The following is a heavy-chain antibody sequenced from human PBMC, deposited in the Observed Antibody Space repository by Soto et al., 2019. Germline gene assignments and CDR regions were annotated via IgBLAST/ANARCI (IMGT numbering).Heavy chain of an antibody. CDR2: INGDGSDT. CDR3: ARDQSTGDWFDA. J-gene: IGHJ5*02. D-gene: IGHD2-2*01. CDR1: GFDFTNYW. Sequence: EVQLVQSGGGLVQPGGSLRLSCGASGFDFTNYWMHWIRQDPGKGLVWVSRINGDGSDTKYADSVKGRFTISRDNAKNTVYRHMNSQRADDTAVYHCARDQSTGDWFDAWGQGTLVTVSS. V-gene: IGHV3-74*01.